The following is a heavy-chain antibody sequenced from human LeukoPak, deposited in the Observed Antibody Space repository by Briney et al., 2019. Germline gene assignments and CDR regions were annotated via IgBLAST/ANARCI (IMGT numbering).Heavy chain of an antibody. CDR2: IFPIFGTA. J-gene: IGHJ4*02. V-gene: IGHV1-69*05. CDR1: GGTFSSYA. Sequence: SVKVSCKASGGTFSSYAISWVRQAPGQGLEWMGRIFPIFGTANYAQKFQGRVTITTDESTSTAYMELSSLRSEDTAVYYCAVNLYGDYFGCWGQGTLVTVSS. D-gene: IGHD4-17*01. CDR3: AVNLYGDYFGC.